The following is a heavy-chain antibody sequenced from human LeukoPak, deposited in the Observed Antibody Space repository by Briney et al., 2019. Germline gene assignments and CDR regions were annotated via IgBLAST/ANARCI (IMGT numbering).Heavy chain of an antibody. D-gene: IGHD1-26*01. J-gene: IGHJ1*01. V-gene: IGHV3-66*01. Sequence: GGSLRLSCAASGFTFSSYEMNCVRQAPGKGLEWVSVIYSDDSTYYADSVKGRFTISRDNSKNTLYLQMNSLRAEDTAVYYCASPAAIVGATRAEYFQHWGQGTLVTVSS. CDR3: ASPAAIVGATRAEYFQH. CDR1: GFTFSSYE. CDR2: IYSDDST.